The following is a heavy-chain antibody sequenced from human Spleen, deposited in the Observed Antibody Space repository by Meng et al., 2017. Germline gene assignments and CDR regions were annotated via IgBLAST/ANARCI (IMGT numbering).Heavy chain of an antibody. CDR2: INHSGST. Sequence: QVQLQQWGAGLLKPSETLSLTRAVDGGSFSGFHWSWIRQPPGKGLEWIGEINHSGSTNYNPSLESRATISVDTSQNNLSLKLSSVTAADSAVYYCARGPTTMAHDFDYWGQGTLVTVSS. CDR1: GGSFSGFH. D-gene: IGHD4-11*01. J-gene: IGHJ4*02. CDR3: ARGPTTMAHDFDY. V-gene: IGHV4-34*01.